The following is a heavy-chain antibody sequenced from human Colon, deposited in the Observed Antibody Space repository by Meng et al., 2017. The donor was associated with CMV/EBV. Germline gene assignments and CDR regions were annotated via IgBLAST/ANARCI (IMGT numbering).Heavy chain of an antibody. CDR3: ARALAVASP. CDR2: ISSAGTTI. CDR1: GFNFNRSE. D-gene: IGHD6-19*01. V-gene: IGHV3-48*03. Sequence: GGSLRLSCAASGFNFNRSEMNWVRQAPGKGPEWVSYISSAGTTIKYTDSVKGRFTISRDNAKSSLYLQMSSLRVEDTAPYYCARALAVASPWGQGTLVTVSS. J-gene: IGHJ4*02.